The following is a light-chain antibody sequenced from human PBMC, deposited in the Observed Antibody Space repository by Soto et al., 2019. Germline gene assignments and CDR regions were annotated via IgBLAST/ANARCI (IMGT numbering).Light chain of an antibody. CDR2: DVS. J-gene: IGLJ2*01. CDR3: SSYTSNSTVV. V-gene: IGLV2-14*03. Sequence: QSALTQPASVSGSPGQAITISCTGTSRDVGGYDDVSWFQYHPGKAPKLMIYDVSDRPSGVSNRFSGSKSGNTASLTISGIQAEDEAEYFCSSYTSNSTVVFGGGTKLTVL. CDR1: SRDVGGYDD.